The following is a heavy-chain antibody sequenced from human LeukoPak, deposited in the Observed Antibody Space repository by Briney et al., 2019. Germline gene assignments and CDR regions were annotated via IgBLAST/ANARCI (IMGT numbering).Heavy chain of an antibody. J-gene: IGHJ4*02. CDR1: GYSFTTYE. V-gene: IGHV5-51*01. D-gene: IGHD5-12*01. Sequence: GESLKISCKASGYSFTTYEIGWVRQMPGKGLEWMGIILPGDSDTRYSPSFQGQVTISADKSISTAYLQWSSLKASDTAMYYCARRYSGYGDYWGQGTLVTVSS. CDR2: ILPGDSDT. CDR3: ARRYSGYGDY.